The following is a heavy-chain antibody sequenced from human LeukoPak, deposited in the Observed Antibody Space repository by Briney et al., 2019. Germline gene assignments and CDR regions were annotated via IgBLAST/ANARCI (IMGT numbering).Heavy chain of an antibody. Sequence: GGSLRLSCAASGFTFSSYSMNWVRQAPGKGLEWVSYISSSSSTIYYADSVKGRFTISRDNAKNSLYLQMNSLRAEDTAVYYCARDTVTGAFDIWGQGTMVTVSP. J-gene: IGHJ3*02. V-gene: IGHV3-48*04. CDR2: ISSSSSTI. D-gene: IGHD4-17*01. CDR1: GFTFSSYS. CDR3: ARDTVTGAFDI.